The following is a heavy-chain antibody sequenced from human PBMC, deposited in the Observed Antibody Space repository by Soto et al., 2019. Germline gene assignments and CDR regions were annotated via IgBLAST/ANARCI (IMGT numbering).Heavy chain of an antibody. CDR1: GFTFDDYT. Sequence: GGSLRLSCAASGFTFDDYTMHWVRQAPGKGLEWVSLISWDGGSTYYADSVKGRFTISRDNSKNSLYLQMNSLRTEDTALYYCAKGAIRYFGVAYVDYWGQGTLVTVSS. D-gene: IGHD3-3*01. J-gene: IGHJ4*02. CDR2: ISWDGGST. CDR3: AKGAIRYFGVAYVDY. V-gene: IGHV3-43*01.